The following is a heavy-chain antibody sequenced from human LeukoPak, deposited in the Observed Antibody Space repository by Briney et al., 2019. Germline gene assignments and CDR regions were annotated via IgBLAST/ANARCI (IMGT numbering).Heavy chain of an antibody. CDR2: IFYSGST. J-gene: IGHJ4*02. CDR1: DGSIYSSSYY. CDR3: ARLDRTMGTIES. D-gene: IGHD5-18*01. Sequence: SETLSLTYNVFDGSIYSSSYYWAWIRQPPGKGLEWIGSIFYSGSTYYNPSLKSRVTISVDTSKNQFSPKLTSVTVADTAVYYCARLDRTMGTIESWGQGTLVTVPS. V-gene: IGHV4-39*01.